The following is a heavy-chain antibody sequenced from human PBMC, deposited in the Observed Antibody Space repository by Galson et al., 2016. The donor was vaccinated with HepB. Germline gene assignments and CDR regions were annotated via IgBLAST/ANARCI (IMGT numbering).Heavy chain of an antibody. V-gene: IGHV1-18*01. D-gene: IGHD5-18*01. CDR1: GYTFTSHA. CDR3: ARDHSYGNGYGMDV. Sequence: SVKVSCKASGYTFTSHAINWVRQAPGQGLEWMGWISTYNGNTNYTQKVQGRVTMTTDTSTSTAYMELRSLRSDDTAVYFCARDHSYGNGYGMDVWGQGTTVTVSS. J-gene: IGHJ6*02. CDR2: ISTYNGNT.